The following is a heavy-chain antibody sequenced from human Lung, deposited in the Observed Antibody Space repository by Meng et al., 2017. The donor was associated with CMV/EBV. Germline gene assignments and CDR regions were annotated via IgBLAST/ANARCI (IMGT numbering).Heavy chain of an antibody. CDR3: ARARSPTHFDY. CDR2: TFYDGFNK. CDR1: GFSISDNG. J-gene: IGHJ4*02. V-gene: IGHV3-33*01. Sequence: SCAASGFSISDNGMHWVRQAPGKGLEWLAVTFYDGFNKYYAESVRGRFIISREDAKNSVYLQMNGLRDGDTGLYYCARARSPTHFDYWGQGALVTVSS.